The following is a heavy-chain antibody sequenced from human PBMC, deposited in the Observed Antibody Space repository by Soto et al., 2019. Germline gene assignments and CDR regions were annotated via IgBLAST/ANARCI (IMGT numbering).Heavy chain of an antibody. D-gene: IGHD2-15*01. J-gene: IGHJ4*02. Sequence: GGSLRLSCAASGFTFSSYSMNWVRQAPGKGLEWVSYISSSGSTIYYADSVKGRFTISRDNAKNSLYLQMNSLRAEETAVYYCARESSGIVVVVAANQFSRKSGYFDYWGQGTLVTVSS. V-gene: IGHV3-48*04. CDR3: ARESSGIVVVVAANQFSRKSGYFDY. CDR1: GFTFSSYS. CDR2: ISSSGSTI.